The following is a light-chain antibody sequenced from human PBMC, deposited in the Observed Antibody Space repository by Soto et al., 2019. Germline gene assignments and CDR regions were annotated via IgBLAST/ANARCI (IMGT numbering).Light chain of an antibody. CDR3: AAWGDSLNTWV. V-gene: IGLV1-44*01. J-gene: IGLJ3*02. CDR2: SDD. Sequence: QSVRTQPPSASGTPGQRVTISCSGSSSNIGSNAVSWYQHFPGTAPKVLIYSDDQRPSGVPERFSGSKSGTSASLAISGLRAEDEADYVCAAWGDSLNTWVFGGGTKLTVL. CDR1: SSNIGSNA.